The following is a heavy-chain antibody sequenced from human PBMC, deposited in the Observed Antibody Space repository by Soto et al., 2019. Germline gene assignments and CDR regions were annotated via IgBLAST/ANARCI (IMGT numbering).Heavy chain of an antibody. CDR1: GYTFSSYA. V-gene: IGHV3-23*01. J-gene: IGHJ5*02. Sequence: EVQLLESGGGLVQPGGSLRLSCAASGYTFSSYAMSWVRQAPGKGLEWVSAISGSGGSTYYADSVKGRFTISRDNSKNTLYLQMNSLRAEDTAVYYCAKGHHYDLWSGYYGGGWFDLWGLGTLVTVSS. CDR3: AKGHHYDLWSGYYGGGWFDL. CDR2: ISGSGGST. D-gene: IGHD3-3*01.